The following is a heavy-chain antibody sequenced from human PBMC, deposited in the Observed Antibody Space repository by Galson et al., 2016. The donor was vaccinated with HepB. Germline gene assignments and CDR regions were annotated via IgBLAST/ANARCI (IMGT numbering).Heavy chain of an antibody. CDR3: AREDYLRCYFDY. Sequence: SETLSLTCTVSNFSISVGYYWGWIRQTPGRGLEWIGSISHSGSADYNTTLKSRVTLSIDTAMNQFSLRLSSVTAADTAVYYCAREDYLRCYFDYWGQGSLIIVSS. V-gene: IGHV4-38-2*02. D-gene: IGHD4-11*01. J-gene: IGHJ4*01. CDR2: ISHSGSA. CDR1: NFSISVGYY.